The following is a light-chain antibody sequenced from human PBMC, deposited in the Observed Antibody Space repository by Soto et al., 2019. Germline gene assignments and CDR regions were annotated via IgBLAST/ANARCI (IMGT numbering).Light chain of an antibody. CDR1: KDISNY. CDR2: AAS. J-gene: IGKJ5*01. CDR3: QLSYSTTRS. Sequence: SAAYVSASVEDRVTITCQASKDISNYLNWYAQKPGKAPKLLIYAASRLQSGVPSVFSGSGSGTDFTLTISSPKPEDVITAYCQLSYSTTRSFCQGTRLEI. V-gene: IGKV1-39*01.